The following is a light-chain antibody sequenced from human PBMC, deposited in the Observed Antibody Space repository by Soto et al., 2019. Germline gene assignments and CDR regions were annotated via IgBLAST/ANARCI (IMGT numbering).Light chain of an antibody. Sequence: EIEMTQSAVTLSVSAGDRATLSCRANQSIGSSLAWYQQKRGQGPRLLIYGAITRATGVPARFSGSGSATEFTLTISSLQSEDFAVYYCQQYNQWPYTFGQGTKLEIK. CDR1: QSIGSS. J-gene: IGKJ2*01. CDR3: QQYNQWPYT. V-gene: IGKV3-15*01. CDR2: GAI.